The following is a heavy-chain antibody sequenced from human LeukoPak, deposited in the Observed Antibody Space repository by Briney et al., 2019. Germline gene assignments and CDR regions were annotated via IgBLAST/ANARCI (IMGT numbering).Heavy chain of an antibody. CDR3: AKEGGTLLWFGEYPYFDY. D-gene: IGHD3-10*01. CDR2: IRYDGSNK. J-gene: IGHJ4*02. Sequence: GGSLRLSCAASGFTFSSYGMHWIRQAPGKGLEWVAFIRYDGSNKYYADSVKGRFTISRDNSKNTLYLQMNSLRAEDTAVYYCAKEGGTLLWFGEYPYFDYWGQGTLATVSS. CDR1: GFTFSSYG. V-gene: IGHV3-30*02.